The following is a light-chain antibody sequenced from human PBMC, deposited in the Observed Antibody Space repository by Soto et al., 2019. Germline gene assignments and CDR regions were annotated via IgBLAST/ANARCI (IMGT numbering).Light chain of an antibody. CDR3: QQYNNWPRT. V-gene: IGKV3-20*01. Sequence: EIVLTQSPGTLSLSPGEGATLSCSASQSVSSSYLAWYQQKPGQAPRLLIYGASSRATGIPDRFSGSGSGTDFTLTISRLEPEDFAVYYCQQYNNWPRTFGQGTKVDI. CDR2: GAS. J-gene: IGKJ1*01. CDR1: QSVSSSY.